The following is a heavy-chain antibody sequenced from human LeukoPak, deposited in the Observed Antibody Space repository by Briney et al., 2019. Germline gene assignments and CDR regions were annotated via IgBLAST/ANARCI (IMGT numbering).Heavy chain of an antibody. J-gene: IGHJ4*02. Sequence: GASVKVSCKASGYTFTGYYMHWVRQAPGQGLEWLGWINPNSGGTNYAQKFQGRVTMTRDTSISPAYTELRSLRSDDPAVYYWARGPACFWATSSGRWRPVLDHWGQGTLVTVSP. CDR3: ARGPACFWATSSGRWRPVLDH. V-gene: IGHV1-2*02. CDR2: INPNSGGT. D-gene: IGHD1-26*01. CDR1: GYTFTGYY.